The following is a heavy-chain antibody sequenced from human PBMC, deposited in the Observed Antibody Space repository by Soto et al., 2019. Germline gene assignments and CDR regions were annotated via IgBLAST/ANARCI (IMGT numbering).Heavy chain of an antibody. D-gene: IGHD4-4*01. J-gene: IGHJ4*02. CDR2: VYYRGRS. Sequence: KSSETLSLTCTVSCGSVTNSSSYWGLIRQSPGKGLEWIGSVYYRGRSYSKSSVKSRVTISVDTSKNQFSMNLNSVTASDTAVYFCVSQRTTVITQDYFDYWGPLALVTVSS. CDR3: VSQRTTVITQDYFDY. CDR1: CGSVTNSSSY. V-gene: IGHV4-39*01.